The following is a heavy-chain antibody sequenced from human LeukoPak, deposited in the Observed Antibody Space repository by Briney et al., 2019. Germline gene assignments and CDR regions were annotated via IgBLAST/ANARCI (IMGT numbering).Heavy chain of an antibody. Sequence: PSETLSLTCTVSGGSINSGSYYWSWIRQPAGKGLEWIGRIYTSGSTNYNPSLKSRVTISLDTSKNQFSLKLSSVTAADTAVYYCARGFGYYYGSGIERRLDYWGQGTLVTVSS. CDR2: IYTSGST. CDR1: GGSINSGSYY. D-gene: IGHD3-10*01. V-gene: IGHV4-61*02. J-gene: IGHJ4*02. CDR3: ARGFGYYYGSGIERRLDY.